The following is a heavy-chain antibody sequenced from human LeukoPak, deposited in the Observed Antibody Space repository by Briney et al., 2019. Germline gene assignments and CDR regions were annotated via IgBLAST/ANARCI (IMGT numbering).Heavy chain of an antibody. Sequence: GGSLRLSCAASGFTFSSYGRHWVRQAPGKGLERVAFIRYDGSNKYYADSVKGRFTISRDNSKNTLYLQMNSLRAEDTAVYYCAKVGSVADTHVHLDYWGQGNLVSVSS. J-gene: IGHJ4*02. CDR3: AKVGSVADTHVHLDY. CDR2: IRYDGSNK. D-gene: IGHD6-19*01. V-gene: IGHV3-30*02. CDR1: GFTFSSYG.